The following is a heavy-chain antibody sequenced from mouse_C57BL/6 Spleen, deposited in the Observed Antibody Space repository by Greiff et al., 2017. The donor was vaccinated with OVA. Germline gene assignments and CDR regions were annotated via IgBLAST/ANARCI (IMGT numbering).Heavy chain of an antibody. J-gene: IGHJ4*01. CDR3: ARDLYYGTPYAMDY. Sequence: DVQLQESGPGLVKPSQSLSLTCSVTGYSITSGYYWNWIRQFPGNKLEWMGYISYDGSNNYNPSLKNRISITRDTSKNQFFLKLNSVTTEDTATYYCARDLYYGTPYAMDYWGQGTSVTVSS. V-gene: IGHV3-6*01. CDR2: ISYDGSN. D-gene: IGHD2-1*01. CDR1: GYSITSGYY.